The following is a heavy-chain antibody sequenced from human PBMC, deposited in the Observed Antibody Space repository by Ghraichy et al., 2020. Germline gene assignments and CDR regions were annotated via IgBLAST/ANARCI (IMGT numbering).Heavy chain of an antibody. J-gene: IGHJ6*03. CDR3: ARGRAIFGVVISRYYYMDV. Sequence: ESLNISCAVYGGSFSSYYWSWIRQPPGKGLEWIGEINHSGSTNYNPSLKSRVTISVDTSKNQFSLKLSSVTAADTAVYYCARGRAIFGVVISRYYYMDVWGKGTTVTVSS. CDR1: GGSFSSYY. V-gene: IGHV4-34*01. CDR2: INHSGST. D-gene: IGHD3-3*01.